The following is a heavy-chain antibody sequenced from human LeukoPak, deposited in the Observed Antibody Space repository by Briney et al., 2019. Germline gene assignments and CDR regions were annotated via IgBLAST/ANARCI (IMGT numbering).Heavy chain of an antibody. CDR3: AREGWYYGSGSYYNPHYFDY. D-gene: IGHD3-10*01. CDR1: GGTFSSYA. J-gene: IGHJ4*02. V-gene: IGHV1-69*06. Sequence: SVKVSCKASGGTFSSYAISWVRQAPGQGLEWMGGIIPIFGTANYAQKFQGRVSITADKSTSTAYMELSSLRSEDTAVYYCAREGWYYGSGSYYNPHYFDYWGQGTLVTVSS. CDR2: IIPIFGTA.